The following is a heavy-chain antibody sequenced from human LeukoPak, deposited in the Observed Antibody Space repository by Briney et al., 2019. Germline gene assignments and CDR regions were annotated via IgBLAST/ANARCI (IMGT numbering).Heavy chain of an antibody. V-gene: IGHV4-59*01. Sequence: SETLSLTCTVSGGSISSYYWSWIRQPPGKGLEWIGYIYYSGSTNYNPSLKSRVTISVDTSKNQFSLKLSSVTAADTVVYYCARDSSGYYSYLDYWGQGTLVTVSS. D-gene: IGHD3-22*01. CDR1: GGSISSYY. CDR3: ARDSSGYYSYLDY. J-gene: IGHJ4*02. CDR2: IYYSGST.